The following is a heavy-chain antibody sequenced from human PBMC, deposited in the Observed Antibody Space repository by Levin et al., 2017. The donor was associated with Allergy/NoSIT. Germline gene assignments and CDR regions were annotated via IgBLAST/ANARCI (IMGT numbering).Heavy chain of an antibody. Sequence: PSQTLSLTCTFSGFSLSTSGVGVGWIRQPPGKALEWLALIYWDDDKRYSPSLRSRLTITKDTSKNQVVLTMTNMDPVDTATYYCAHRVLAAAAFDYWGQGTLVTVSS. CDR2: IYWDDDK. CDR1: GFSLSTSGVG. D-gene: IGHD6-13*01. J-gene: IGHJ4*02. CDR3: AHRVLAAAAFDY. V-gene: IGHV2-5*02.